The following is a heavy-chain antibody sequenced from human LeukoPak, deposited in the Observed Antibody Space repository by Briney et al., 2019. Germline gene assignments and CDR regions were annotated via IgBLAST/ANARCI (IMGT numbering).Heavy chain of an antibody. V-gene: IGHV5-51*01. CDR1: GYSFTSYW. CDR2: IYPGDSDT. Sequence: GESLKISCKGSGYSFTSYWIGWVRQMPGKGLEWMGIIYPGDSDTRYSPCFQGQVTISAQKSNSTAYLQWSSLKASDTPMYYCARRRHYYDSSGYYLFDYWGQGTLVTVSS. D-gene: IGHD3-22*01. CDR3: ARRRHYYDSSGYYLFDY. J-gene: IGHJ4*02.